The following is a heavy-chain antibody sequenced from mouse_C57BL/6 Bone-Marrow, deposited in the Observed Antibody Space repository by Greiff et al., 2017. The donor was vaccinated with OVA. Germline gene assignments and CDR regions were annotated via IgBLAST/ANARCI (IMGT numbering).Heavy chain of an antibody. CDR3: ARDLNWDYAMDY. D-gene: IGHD4-1*01. V-gene: IGHV1-81*01. J-gene: IGHJ4*01. CDR2: IYPRSGNT. Sequence: QVQLKESGAELARPGASVKLSCKASGYTFTSYGISWVKQSTGQGLEWIGEIYPRSGNTYYNEKFKGKATLTADKSSSTAYMELRSLTSEDSAVYFCARDLNWDYAMDYWGQGTSVTVSS. CDR1: GYTFTSYG.